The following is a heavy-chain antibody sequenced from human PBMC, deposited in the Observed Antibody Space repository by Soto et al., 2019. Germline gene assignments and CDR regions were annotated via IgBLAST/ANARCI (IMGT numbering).Heavy chain of an antibody. J-gene: IGHJ6*02. CDR3: ARDCSGGSCYSEADTTNYYGMDV. Sequence: GGSLRLSCAASGFTFSSYGMHWVRQAPGKGLEWVAVISYDGSNKYYADSVKGRFTISRDNSKNTLYLQMNSLRAEDTAVYYCARDCSGGSCYSEADTTNYYGMDVWGQGTTVTVSS. CDR2: ISYDGSNK. D-gene: IGHD2-15*01. V-gene: IGHV3-30*03. CDR1: GFTFSSYG.